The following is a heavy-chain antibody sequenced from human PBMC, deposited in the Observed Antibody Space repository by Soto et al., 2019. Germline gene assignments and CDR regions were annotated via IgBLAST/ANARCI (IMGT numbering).Heavy chain of an antibody. Sequence: TLSLTCTVSGGSISSGGYYWSWIRQHPGKGLEWIGYIYYSGSTYYNPSLKSRVTISVDTSKNQFSLKLRSVTAADTAAYYCARPDTSGWGEPFGSGGQETLVTVSS. CDR2: IYYSGST. V-gene: IGHV4-31*03. CDR1: GGSISSGGYY. D-gene: IGHD6-25*01. CDR3: ARPDTSGWGEPFGS. J-gene: IGHJ4*02.